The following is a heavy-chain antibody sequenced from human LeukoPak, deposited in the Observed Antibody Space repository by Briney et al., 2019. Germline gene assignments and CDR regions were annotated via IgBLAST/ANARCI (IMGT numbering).Heavy chain of an antibody. CDR3: ARHYYDSSGLAYYFDN. D-gene: IGHD3-22*01. V-gene: IGHV4-39*01. J-gene: IGHJ4*02. CDR1: GGSVSSISSY. Sequence: PSETLSLTCTVSGGSVSSISSYWGWIRQPPGKGLEWIGSIRYSGRTYYNPSLQSRVTMSVDTSKNRFSLRLSSVTAADTAVYSCARHYYDSSGLAYYFDNWGPGTLVTVSS. CDR2: IRYSGRT.